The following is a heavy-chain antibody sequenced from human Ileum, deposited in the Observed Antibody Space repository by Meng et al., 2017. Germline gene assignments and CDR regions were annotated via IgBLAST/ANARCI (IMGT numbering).Heavy chain of an antibody. J-gene: IGHJ5*02. D-gene: IGHD3-22*01. CDR2: IYVDGRT. V-gene: IGHV3-66*01. CDR3: AKSVNFDAGGYYP. CDR1: GFTVSVNY. Sequence: VQLVESGGGLVQPGGSLRLSCAASGFTVSVNYMSWVRQAPGKGLEWVSCIYVDGRTYYADSVKGRFTIFRDSSKNTLYFQMNSLRAEDTAVYYCAKSVNFDAGGYYPWGQGTLVTVSS.